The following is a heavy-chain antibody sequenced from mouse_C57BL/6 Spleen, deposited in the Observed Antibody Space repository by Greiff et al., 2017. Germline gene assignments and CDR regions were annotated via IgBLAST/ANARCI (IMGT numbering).Heavy chain of an antibody. Sequence: DVKLVESGGDLVKPGGSLKLSCAASGFTFSSYGMSWVRQTPDKRLEWVATISSGGSYTYYPDSVKGRFTISRDNAKNTLYLQMSSLKSEDTAMYYCARLTKGFAYWGQGTLVTVSA. CDR3: ARLTKGFAY. D-gene: IGHD1-3*01. J-gene: IGHJ3*01. CDR1: GFTFSSYG. CDR2: ISSGGSYT. V-gene: IGHV5-6*02.